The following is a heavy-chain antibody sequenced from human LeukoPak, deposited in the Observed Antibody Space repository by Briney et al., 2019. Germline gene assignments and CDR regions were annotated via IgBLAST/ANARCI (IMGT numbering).Heavy chain of an antibody. J-gene: IGHJ4*02. Sequence: ASVKVSCKAFGYTFTGYYMHWVRQAPGQGLEWMGWINPNSGGTNYAQKFQGRVTMTRDTSISTAYMELSRLRSDDTAVYYCARGVATYYYDSSGTLWDYWGQGTLVTVSS. CDR2: INPNSGGT. V-gene: IGHV1-2*02. CDR3: ARGVATYYYDSSGTLWDY. D-gene: IGHD3-22*01. CDR1: GYTFTGYY.